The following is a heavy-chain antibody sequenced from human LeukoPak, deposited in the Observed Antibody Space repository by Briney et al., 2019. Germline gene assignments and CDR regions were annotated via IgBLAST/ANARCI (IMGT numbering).Heavy chain of an antibody. J-gene: IGHJ4*02. D-gene: IGHD2-15*01. CDR2: ITGSGGST. CDR1: GFTFSSYA. CDR3: ATDPLLDY. Sequence: GGSLRLSCAASGFTFSSYAMSWVRQAPRKGLEWVSVITGSGGSTYYADSVKGRFTLSRDNSKNTLYLQMNSLRAEDTAVYYCATDPLLDYWGQGTLVTVSS. V-gene: IGHV3-23*01.